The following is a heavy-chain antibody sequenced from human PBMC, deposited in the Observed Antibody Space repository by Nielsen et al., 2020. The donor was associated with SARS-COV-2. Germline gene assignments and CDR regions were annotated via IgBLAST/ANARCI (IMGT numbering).Heavy chain of an antibody. CDR1: GFTFNIYA. D-gene: IGHD3-10*01. V-gene: IGHV3-23*01. CDR3: ARDLNYGSGSYYTSYGMDV. CDR2: VSSSGGST. J-gene: IGHJ6*02. Sequence: GGSLRLSCAASGFTFNIYAMAWVRRAPGRGLQWVTGVSSSGGSTYYTDSVKGRFTISRDNSKNTLYLEMHSLRVEDTAVYYCARDLNYGSGSYYTSYGMDVWGQGTTVTVSS.